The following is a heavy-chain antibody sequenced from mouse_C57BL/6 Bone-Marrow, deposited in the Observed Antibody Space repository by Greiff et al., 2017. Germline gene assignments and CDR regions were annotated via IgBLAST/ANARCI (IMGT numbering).Heavy chain of an antibody. CDR2: IDPSDSYP. V-gene: IGHV1-59*01. D-gene: IGHD2-5*01. CDR3: AVYSKE. CDR1: GYTFTSYW. J-gene: IGHJ3*02. Sequence: VQLQQPGAELVRPGTSVKLSCKASGYTFTSYWMHWVSRRPGQGLGWIGVIDPSDSYPNYNQKFKGKATLTVDTSSSTAYMQLSSLTSEDSAVYYCAVYSKEWGQGTLVTVSA.